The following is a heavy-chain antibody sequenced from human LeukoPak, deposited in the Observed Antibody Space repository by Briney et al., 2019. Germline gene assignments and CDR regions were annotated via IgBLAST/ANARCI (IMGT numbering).Heavy chain of an antibody. CDR2: INPNSGGT. D-gene: IGHD4-17*01. Sequence: ASVKVSCKASGYTFTGYYMHWVRQAPGQGLEWMGWINPNSGGTNYAQKLQGRVTMTTDTSTSTAYMELRSLRSDDTAVYYCARDLGAYGDYAEYFQHWGQGTLVTVSS. CDR1: GYTFTGYY. CDR3: ARDLGAYGDYAEYFQH. V-gene: IGHV1-2*02. J-gene: IGHJ1*01.